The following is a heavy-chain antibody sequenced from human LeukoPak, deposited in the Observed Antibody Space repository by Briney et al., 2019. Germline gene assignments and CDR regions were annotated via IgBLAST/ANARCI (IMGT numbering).Heavy chain of an antibody. D-gene: IGHD3-10*01. J-gene: IGHJ4*02. CDR1: GFTFSSYS. CDR2: ISSSSSYI. CDR3: ARDRGFHYYGSGSYSFDY. V-gene: IGHV3-21*01. Sequence: GGSLRLSRAASGFTFSSYSMNWVRQAPGKGLEWVSSISSSSSYIYYADSVKGRFTISRDNAKNSLYLQMNSLRAEDTAVYYCARDRGFHYYGSGSYSFDYWGQGTLVTVSS.